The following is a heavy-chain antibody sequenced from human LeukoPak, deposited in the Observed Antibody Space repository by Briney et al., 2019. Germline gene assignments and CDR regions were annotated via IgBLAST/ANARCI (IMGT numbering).Heavy chain of an antibody. J-gene: IGHJ4*02. CDR3: AKSSMYYYGSGSYLDY. D-gene: IGHD3-10*01. V-gene: IGHV3-30*18. CDR2: ISYDGSNK. CDR1: GFTFSSYG. Sequence: PGGSLRLSCAASGFTFSSYGMHWVRQAPGKGLEWVAVISYDGSNKYYADSVKGRFTISRDNSKNTLYLQMNSLRAEDTAVYYCAKSSMYYYGSGSYLDYWGQGTLVTVSS.